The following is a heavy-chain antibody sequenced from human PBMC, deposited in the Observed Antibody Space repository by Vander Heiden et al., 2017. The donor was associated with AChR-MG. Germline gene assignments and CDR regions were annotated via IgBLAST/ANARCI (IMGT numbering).Heavy chain of an antibody. CDR2: INAGNGNT. CDR1: GSTFTSYA. V-gene: IGHV1-3*01. Sequence: QVQLVQSGAEVKKPGASVKVSCKASGSTFTSYAMHWVRQAPGQRLEWMGWINAGNGNTKYSQKFQGRVTITRDTSASTAYMELSSLRSEDTAVYYCARKVRGVIITFDYWGQGTLVTVSS. D-gene: IGHD3-10*01. CDR3: ARKVRGVIITFDY. J-gene: IGHJ4*02.